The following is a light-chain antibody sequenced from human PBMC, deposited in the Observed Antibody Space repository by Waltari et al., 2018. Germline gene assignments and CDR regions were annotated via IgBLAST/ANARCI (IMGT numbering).Light chain of an antibody. Sequence: EIVLTQSPGTLSLSPGERATLSCRASQSVSRALAWYQQKPGQAPRLLIYGGTRATGIPDRFSGSGSGTDFSLTISRLEPEDFAVYYCQHYVRLPVTFGQGTTVEI. CDR1: QSVSRA. CDR2: GGT. V-gene: IGKV3-20*01. CDR3: QHYVRLPVT. J-gene: IGKJ1*01.